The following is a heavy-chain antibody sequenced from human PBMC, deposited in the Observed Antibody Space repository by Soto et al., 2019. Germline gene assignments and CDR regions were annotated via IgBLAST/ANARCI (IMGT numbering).Heavy chain of an antibody. CDR1: GYTFTSYA. D-gene: IGHD6-13*01. CDR3: ARDRQQFTWFDP. V-gene: IGHV1-3*01. Sequence: ASVKVSCKASGYTFTSYAMHWVRQAPGQRLEWMGWINAGNGNTKYSQKFQGRVTITRDTSASTAYMELSSLRSEDTAVYYCARDRQQFTWFDPWGQGPGVTVS. J-gene: IGHJ5*02. CDR2: INAGNGNT.